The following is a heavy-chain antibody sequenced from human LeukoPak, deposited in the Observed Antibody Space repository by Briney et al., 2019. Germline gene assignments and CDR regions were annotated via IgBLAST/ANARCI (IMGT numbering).Heavy chain of an antibody. Sequence: GESLKISCRDSVNSFSGYWIAWLRQIPGKGLESMGIIYPGDSNTRYSPSFQGQVTMSADRSINTAYLQWSSLKASDTGIYYCARLTRGGPFDYWGQGTLVTVTS. CDR3: ARLTRGGPFDY. V-gene: IGHV5-51*01. D-gene: IGHD3-10*01. CDR1: VNSFSGYW. J-gene: IGHJ4*02. CDR2: IYPGDSNT.